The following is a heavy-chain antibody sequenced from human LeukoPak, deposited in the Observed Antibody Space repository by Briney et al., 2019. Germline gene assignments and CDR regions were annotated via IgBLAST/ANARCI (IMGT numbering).Heavy chain of an antibody. D-gene: IGHD6-19*01. CDR2: ISGSGGST. Sequence: PGGSLRLSCAASGFSFSSSAMSWVRQAPGKGLEWVSAISGSGGSTYYADSVKGRFTISRDNSKNTLYLQMNSLRAEDTALYYCAKSLSGWLSPIDYWGQGTLVTVSS. V-gene: IGHV3-23*01. J-gene: IGHJ4*02. CDR1: GFSFSSSA. CDR3: AKSLSGWLSPIDY.